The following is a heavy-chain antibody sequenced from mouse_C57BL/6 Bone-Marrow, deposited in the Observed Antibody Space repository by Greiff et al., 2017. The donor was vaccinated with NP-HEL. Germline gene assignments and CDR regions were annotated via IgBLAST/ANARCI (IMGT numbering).Heavy chain of an antibody. CDR3: ARTEGIVRWFAY. Sequence: QVQLMQPGAELVKPGASVKLSCKASGYTFTSYWMHWVKQRPGQGLEWIGMIHPNSGSTNYNEKFKSKSTLTVDKSSSTAYMQLSSLTSEDAAVYNYARTEGIVRWFAYWGQGTLVTVSA. CDR2: IHPNSGST. V-gene: IGHV1-64*01. J-gene: IGHJ3*01. CDR1: GYTFTSYW. D-gene: IGHD1-1*01.